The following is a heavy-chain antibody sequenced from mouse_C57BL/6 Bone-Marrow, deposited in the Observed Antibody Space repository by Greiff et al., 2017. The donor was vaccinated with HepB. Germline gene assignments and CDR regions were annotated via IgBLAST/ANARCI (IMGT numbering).Heavy chain of an antibody. CDR3: ARDVSFGLSSLYYFDY. CDR2: FYPGSGSI. V-gene: IGHV1-62-2*01. J-gene: IGHJ2*01. D-gene: IGHD1-2*01. Sequence: QVQLQQSGAELVKPGASVKLSCKASGYTFTEYTIHWVKQRPGQGLEWIGWFYPGSGSIKYNEKFKDKATLTADKSSSTVYMELSRVTSEDSAVYFGARDVSFGLSSLYYFDYWGQGTTLTVSS. CDR1: GYTFTEYT.